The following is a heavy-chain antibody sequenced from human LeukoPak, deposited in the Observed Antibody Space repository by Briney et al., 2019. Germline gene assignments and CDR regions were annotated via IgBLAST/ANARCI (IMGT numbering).Heavy chain of an antibody. CDR3: AREILGQYYYGSENWFDP. CDR1: GYTFTGYY. V-gene: IGHV1-2*02. D-gene: IGHD3-10*01. Sequence: ASVKVSCKASGYTFTGYYMHWVRQAPGQGLEWMGWINPNSGGTNYAQKFQGRVTMTRDTSISTAYMELSRLRSDDTAVYYCAREILGQYYYGSENWFDPWGQGTLVTVSS. CDR2: INPNSGGT. J-gene: IGHJ5*02.